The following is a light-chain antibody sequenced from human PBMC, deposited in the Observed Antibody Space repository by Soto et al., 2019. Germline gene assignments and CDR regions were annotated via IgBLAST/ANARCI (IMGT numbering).Light chain of an antibody. Sequence: DIVMTQSPDSLAVSLGERATINCKSSQSVLYSSNNKNYLAWYQQKPGQPPKLLIYWASTRESGVPDRFSGSRSGTDFTLTIGSLQAEDVAVYYCQQYYSTPQTFGQGIKVEIK. CDR1: QSVLYSSNNKNY. CDR3: QQYYSTPQT. CDR2: WAS. J-gene: IGKJ1*01. V-gene: IGKV4-1*01.